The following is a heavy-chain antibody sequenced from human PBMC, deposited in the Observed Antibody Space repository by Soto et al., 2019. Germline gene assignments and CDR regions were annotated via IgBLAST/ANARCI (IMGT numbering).Heavy chain of an antibody. CDR3: ARGSKYLAPLAFDI. J-gene: IGHJ3*02. D-gene: IGHD4-4*01. V-gene: IGHV4-59*01. Sequence: ETLSLTCTVSGGSISSYYWSWIRQPPGKGLEWIGYIYYSGSTNYNPSLKSRVTISVDTSKNQFSLKLSSLTAADTAVYYCARGSKYLAPLAFDIWGQGTMVTVSS. CDR2: IYYSGST. CDR1: GGSISSYY.